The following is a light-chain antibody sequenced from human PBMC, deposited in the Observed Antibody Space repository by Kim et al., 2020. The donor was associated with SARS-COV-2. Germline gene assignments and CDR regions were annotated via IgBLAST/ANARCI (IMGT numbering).Light chain of an antibody. Sequence: SYELTQPPSVSVAPGKTARITCGGNNIGSKSVHWYQQKPGQAPVLVIYYDSDRPSGIPERFSGSNSGNTATLTISRVEAGDEADNYCQVWDSSSDHLFGGGTQLTVL. CDR1: NIGSKS. V-gene: IGLV3-21*04. J-gene: IGLJ3*02. CDR3: QVWDSSSDHL. CDR2: YDS.